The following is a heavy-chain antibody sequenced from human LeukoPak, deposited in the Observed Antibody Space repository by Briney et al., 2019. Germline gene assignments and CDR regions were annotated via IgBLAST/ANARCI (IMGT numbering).Heavy chain of an antibody. Sequence: GGSLRLSCAASGFTFSSYSMNWVRQAPGKGLEWVSSISSSSSYIYYADSVKGRFTISRDNAKNSLYLQMNSLRAEDTAVYYCARGIDSSGPFDYWGQGTLVTVSS. D-gene: IGHD3-22*01. V-gene: IGHV3-21*01. CDR1: GFTFSSYS. CDR3: ARGIDSSGPFDY. CDR2: ISSSSSYI. J-gene: IGHJ4*02.